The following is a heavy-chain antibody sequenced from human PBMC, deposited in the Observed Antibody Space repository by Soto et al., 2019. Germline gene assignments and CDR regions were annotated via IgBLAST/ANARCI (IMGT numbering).Heavy chain of an antibody. J-gene: IGHJ6*02. CDR1: GFSLSNARMG. D-gene: IGHD5-12*01. V-gene: IGHV2-26*01. CDR2: IFSNDEK. Sequence: QVTLKESGPVLVKPTETLTLTCTVSGFSLSNARMGVSWIRQPPGKALEWLAHIFSNDEKSYSTSLKSRLTISKDTSKIQVVLTMTTMDPVDTATYYCARVVVATPPGTDYYYYGMDVWGQGTTVTVSS. CDR3: ARVVVATPPGTDYYYYGMDV.